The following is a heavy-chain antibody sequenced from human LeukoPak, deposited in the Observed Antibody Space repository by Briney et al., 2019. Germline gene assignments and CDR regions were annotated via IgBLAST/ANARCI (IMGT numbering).Heavy chain of an antibody. J-gene: IGHJ4*02. V-gene: IGHV3-23*01. CDR2: ISGSGDST. Sequence: QPGRSLRLSCAASGLTFSIYAMSWVRQAPGKGLEWVSTISGSGDSTYYADSVKGRVTISRDNSKNTVYLQMNSLSAEDTAVYYCAKDVRGGDSRAIEPIDYWGQGTLVTVSS. CDR1: GLTFSIYA. D-gene: IGHD3-22*01. CDR3: AKDVRGGDSRAIEPIDY.